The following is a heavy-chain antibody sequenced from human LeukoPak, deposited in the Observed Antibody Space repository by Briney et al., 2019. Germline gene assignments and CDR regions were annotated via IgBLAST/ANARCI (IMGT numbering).Heavy chain of an antibody. Sequence: SETLSLTCTVSGYSISSGYYWGWIRQPPGKGLEWIGSIYHSGSTYYNPSLKSRVTISVDTSKNQFSLKLSSVTAADTAVYYCARALLPRPYNWFDPRGQGTLVTVSS. CDR2: IYHSGST. D-gene: IGHD1-14*01. V-gene: IGHV4-38-2*02. CDR1: GYSISSGYY. J-gene: IGHJ5*02. CDR3: ARALLPRPYNWFDP.